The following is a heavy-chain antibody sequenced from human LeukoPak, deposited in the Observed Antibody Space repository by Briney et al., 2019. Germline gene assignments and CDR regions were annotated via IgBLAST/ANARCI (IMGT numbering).Heavy chain of an antibody. CDR2: INHSGST. D-gene: IGHD1-1*01. V-gene: IGHV4-34*01. CDR3: ARGRTTGTTYYYYYMDV. Sequence: SETLSLTCAVYGGSFSGYYWSWIRQPPGKGLEWIGEINHSGSTNYNPSLKSRVTISVDTSKNQFSLKLCSVTAADTAVYYCARGRTTGTTYYYYYMDVWGKGTTVTVSS. CDR1: GGSFSGYY. J-gene: IGHJ6*03.